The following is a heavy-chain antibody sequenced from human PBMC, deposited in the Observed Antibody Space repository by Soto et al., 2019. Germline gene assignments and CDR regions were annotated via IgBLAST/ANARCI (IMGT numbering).Heavy chain of an antibody. V-gene: IGHV3-23*01. J-gene: IGHJ4*02. CDR2: ISGNGGYR. Sequence: EVQLLESGGGLIQPGESLRLSCEASGFTFSSYGMSWVRQAPGKGLEWVSTISGNGGYRNYADSVKGRFTISRDDSKNMLYVQLTSLRVEDTAVYYCAKVAGAATGVGFDHWGQGVLVTVSS. CDR3: AKVAGAATGVGFDH. CDR1: GFTFSSYG. D-gene: IGHD2-15*01.